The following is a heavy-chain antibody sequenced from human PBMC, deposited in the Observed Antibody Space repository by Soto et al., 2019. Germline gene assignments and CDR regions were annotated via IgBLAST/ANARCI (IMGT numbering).Heavy chain of an antibody. CDR3: ATCHLQEHAYDI. V-gene: IGHV3-53*01. D-gene: IGHD1-1*01. CDR1: GFTVSGKKY. Sequence: DVQLVASGGALIQPGESLRLSCAAFGFTVSGKKYVAWVRQAPGKGLEWVSGFYDLDGTYYADSVKGRLTTSSDSSRTTVYLQMNALRPDDTAVYSSATCHLQEHAYDIWGQGTTVTVSS. J-gene: IGHJ3*02. CDR2: FYDLDGT.